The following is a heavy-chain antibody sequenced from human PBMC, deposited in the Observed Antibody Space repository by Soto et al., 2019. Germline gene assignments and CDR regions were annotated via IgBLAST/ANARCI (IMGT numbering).Heavy chain of an antibody. CDR3: ATRPRNYYYGMDV. Sequence: SVKVSCKAYGGTLRRYAISWVRQDPGQGLEWMGGIIPIFGTANYAQKFQGRVTITADESTSTAYMELSSLRSEDTAVYYCATRPRNYYYGMDVWGQGTTVTVSS. J-gene: IGHJ6*02. V-gene: IGHV1-69*13. CDR1: GGTLRRYA. CDR2: IIPIFGTA.